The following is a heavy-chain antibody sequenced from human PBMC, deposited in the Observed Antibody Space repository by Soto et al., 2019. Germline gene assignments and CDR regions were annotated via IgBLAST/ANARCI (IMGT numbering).Heavy chain of an antibody. J-gene: IGHJ6*02. CDR2: IIPIFGTA. V-gene: IGHV1-69*01. Sequence: QVQLVQSGAEVKKPGSSVKVSCKASGGTFSSYAISWVRQAPGQGLEWMGGIIPIFGTANYAQKFQGRVTITADESTSTAYMELSSLRSEDTAVYYCARSIGVAGPEDYYGMDVWGQGTTVTVSS. CDR1: GGTFSSYA. CDR3: ARSIGVAGPEDYYGMDV. D-gene: IGHD6-19*01.